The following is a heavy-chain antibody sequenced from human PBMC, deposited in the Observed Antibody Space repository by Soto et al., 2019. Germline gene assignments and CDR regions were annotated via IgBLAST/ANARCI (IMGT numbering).Heavy chain of an antibody. J-gene: IGHJ5*02. Sequence: NPSETLSLTCAVYGGSVNGYYWNWIRQPPGKGLEWIGEINHTGGTHYNPSLKSRATMSVDTSKNQFSLRLSSVTAADTAIYYCATRITVFGLLIPPFDPWGQGTQVTVSS. CDR2: INHTGGT. V-gene: IGHV4-34*01. CDR1: GGSVNGYY. D-gene: IGHD3-3*01. CDR3: ATRITVFGLLIPPFDP.